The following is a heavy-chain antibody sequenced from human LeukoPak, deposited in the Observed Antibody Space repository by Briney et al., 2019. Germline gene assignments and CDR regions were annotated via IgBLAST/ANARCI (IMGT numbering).Heavy chain of an antibody. J-gene: IGHJ5*02. CDR3: ARRSAAAGTGWFDP. V-gene: IGHV5-51*01. D-gene: IGHD6-13*01. CDR2: IYPGDSDT. Sequence: GESLKISCKGSGYSFTSYWIGWVRQMPGKGLEWMGIIYPGDSDTRYSPSFQGQVTISADKSISTAYLKWSSLKASDTAVYYCARRSAAAGTGWFDPWGQGTLVTVSS. CDR1: GYSFTSYW.